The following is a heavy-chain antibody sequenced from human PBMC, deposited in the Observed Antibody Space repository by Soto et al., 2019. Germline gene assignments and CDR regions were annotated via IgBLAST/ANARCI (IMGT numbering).Heavy chain of an antibody. CDR1: GGSISSYY. D-gene: IGHD5-18*01. CDR2: IYYSGSN. CDR3: ARGTATVSNGMDV. J-gene: IGHJ6*02. V-gene: IGHV4-59*01. Sequence: QVQLQESGPGLVKPSETLSLTCTVSGGSISSYYWSWIRQPPGKGLEWIVYIYYSGSNNYNPSLKSPVTISIDTSKNQFSLKLSSVTAADTAVYYCARGTATVSNGMDVWGQGTTVTVSS.